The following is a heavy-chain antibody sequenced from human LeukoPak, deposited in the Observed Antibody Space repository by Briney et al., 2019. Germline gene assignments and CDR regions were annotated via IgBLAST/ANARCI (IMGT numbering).Heavy chain of an antibody. J-gene: IGHJ3*02. D-gene: IGHD1-26*01. CDR2: ISWNSGSI. CDR3: AKDRSLSGSYGGDAFDI. Sequence: PGRSLRLSCEASGFTFDDYAMHWVRQAPGKGLEWVSGISWNSGSIGYADSVRGRFTISRDNAKNSLYLQMTTLRAEDMALYYCAKDRSLSGSYGGDAFDIWGQGTMVTVSS. CDR1: GFTFDDYA. V-gene: IGHV3-9*03.